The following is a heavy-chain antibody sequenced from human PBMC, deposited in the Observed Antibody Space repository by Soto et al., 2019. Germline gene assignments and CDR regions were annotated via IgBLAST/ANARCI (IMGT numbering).Heavy chain of an antibody. D-gene: IGHD6-6*01. CDR3: ARTGRSRSARGDNWFDP. CDR2: ISYDGNNK. Sequence: LVESGGGVVQPGRSLRLSCAASEFTFNMYAMHWVRQAPGKGLDWVAVISYDGNNKYYSDSVKGRFTISRDNSKSTLYLQMNGLSAEDTAVYYCARTGRSRSARGDNWFDPWGQGTLVTVSS. J-gene: IGHJ5*02. CDR1: EFTFNMYA. V-gene: IGHV3-30-3*01.